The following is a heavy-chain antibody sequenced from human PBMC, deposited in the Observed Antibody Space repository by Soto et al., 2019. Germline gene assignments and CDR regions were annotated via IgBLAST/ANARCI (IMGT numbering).Heavy chain of an antibody. J-gene: IGHJ6*02. Sequence: PSETLSLTCAVSGGSISSGGYCWSWIRQPPGKGLEWIGYIYHSGSTYYNPSLKSRVTISVDRSKNQFSLKLSSVTAADTAVYYCARAQTAFWSGYYYYYYGMDVWGQGTTVTVSS. CDR3: ARAQTAFWSGYYYYYYGMDV. V-gene: IGHV4-30-2*01. D-gene: IGHD3-3*01. CDR1: GGSISSGGYC. CDR2: IYHSGST.